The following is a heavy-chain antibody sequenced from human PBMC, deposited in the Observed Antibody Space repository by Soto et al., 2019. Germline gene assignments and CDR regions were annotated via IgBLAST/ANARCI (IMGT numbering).Heavy chain of an antibody. CDR2: IYYSGST. CDR3: ARGWSNYDILTGYYYGMDV. J-gene: IGHJ6*02. V-gene: IGHV4-59*01. D-gene: IGHD3-9*01. Sequence: QVQLQESGPGLVKPSETLSLTCTVSGGSISSYYWSWIRQPPGKGLEWIGYIYYSGSTNYNPSLKGRVTISVDTSKNQFSLKLSSVTAADTAVYYCARGWSNYDILTGYYYGMDVWGQGTTVTVSS. CDR1: GGSISSYY.